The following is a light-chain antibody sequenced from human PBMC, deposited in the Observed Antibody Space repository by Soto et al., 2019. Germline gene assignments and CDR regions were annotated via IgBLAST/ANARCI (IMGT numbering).Light chain of an antibody. V-gene: IGLV3-21*04. CDR2: YDS. CDR3: QVWDSSSDHPDWV. CDR1: NIGSES. J-gene: IGLJ3*02. Sequence: SYELTQPPSVSEAPGKTATITCGGNNIGSESVHWYQQKPGQAPVLVIYYDSDRPSGIPERFSGSNSGNTATLTISRVEAGDEADYYCQVWDSSSDHPDWVFGGGTKLTVL.